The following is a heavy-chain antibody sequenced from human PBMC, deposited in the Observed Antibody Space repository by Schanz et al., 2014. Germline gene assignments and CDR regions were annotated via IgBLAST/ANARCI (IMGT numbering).Heavy chain of an antibody. CDR2: IYYTGTT. Sequence: QLQLQESGPGLVKPSETLSLTCTVSGASISGSSDYWGWIRQSPGKGLEWIGNIYYTGTTYYNPSLKGRVSIPVDTSKTQVSRKLPLVTAADTAVFYCARRDNYLSAFDIWGQGTMVTVSS. CDR3: ARRDNYLSAFDI. CDR1: GASISGSSDY. J-gene: IGHJ3*02. V-gene: IGHV4-39*01. D-gene: IGHD4-4*01.